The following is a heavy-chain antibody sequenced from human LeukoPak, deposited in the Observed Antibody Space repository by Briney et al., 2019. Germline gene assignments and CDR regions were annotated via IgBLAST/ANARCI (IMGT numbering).Heavy chain of an antibody. V-gene: IGHV4-30-4*08. CDR2: IYYSGST. CDR1: GGSLSSGDYY. D-gene: IGHD5-18*01. CDR3: ARHGRGVQLWQQVDY. J-gene: IGHJ4*02. Sequence: SQTLSLTCTVSGGSLSSGDYYWSWIRQPPGKGLEWIGYIYYSGSTYYNPSLKSRVTISVDTSKNQFSLKLSSVTAADTAVYYCARHGRGVQLWQQVDYWGQGTLVTVSS.